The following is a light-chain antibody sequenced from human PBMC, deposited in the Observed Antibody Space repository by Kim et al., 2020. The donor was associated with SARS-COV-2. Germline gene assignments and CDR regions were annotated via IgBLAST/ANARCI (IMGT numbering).Light chain of an antibody. Sequence: DIQMTQSQSSLSASVGDRVTITCRTSQTITNYLNWYQQKPGKAPKVLIYRVSSLQSGVPSRFSGSGSGTEFTLTISSLQPEDFATYFCQQTFTIPWTFGQGTKVDIK. CDR3: QQTFTIPWT. CDR2: RVS. CDR1: QTITNY. J-gene: IGKJ1*01. V-gene: IGKV1-39*01.